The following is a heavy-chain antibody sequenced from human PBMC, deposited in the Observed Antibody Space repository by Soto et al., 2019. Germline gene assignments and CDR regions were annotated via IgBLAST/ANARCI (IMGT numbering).Heavy chain of an antibody. CDR2: INAGNGNT. CDR3: ARVTPGGVVVPADISRYNWFDP. D-gene: IGHD2-2*01. J-gene: IGHJ5*02. V-gene: IGHV1-3*01. CDR1: GYTFTSYA. Sequence: QVQLVQSGAEVKKPGASVKVSCKASGYTFTSYAMHWVRQAPGQRLEWMGWINAGNGNTKYSQKFQGRVTITRDTSASTAYMELSSLRSEDTAVYYCARVTPGGVVVPADISRYNWFDPWGQGTLVTVSS.